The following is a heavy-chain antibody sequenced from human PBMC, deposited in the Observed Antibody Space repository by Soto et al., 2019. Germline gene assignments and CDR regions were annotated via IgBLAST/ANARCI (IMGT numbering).Heavy chain of an antibody. CDR3: ARGSIVVVPAAITYYYYYSGMDV. Sequence: QVQLQQWGAGLLKPSETLSLTCAVYGGSFSGYYWSWIRQPPGKGLEWIGEINHSGSTNYNPSLKSRVTISVDTSKNQFSLKLSSVTAADTAVYYCARGSIVVVPAAITYYYYYSGMDVWGQGTTVTVSS. D-gene: IGHD2-2*01. CDR1: GGSFSGYY. V-gene: IGHV4-34*01. J-gene: IGHJ6*02. CDR2: INHSGST.